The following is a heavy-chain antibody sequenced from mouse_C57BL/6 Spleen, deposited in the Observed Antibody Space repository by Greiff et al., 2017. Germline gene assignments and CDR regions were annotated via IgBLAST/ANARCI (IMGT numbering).Heavy chain of an antibody. CDR2: IDPETGGT. CDR1: GYTFTDYE. Sequence: VQLQQSGAELVRPGASVTLSCKASGYTFTDYEMHWVKQTPVHGLEWIGAIDPETGGTAYNQKFKGKAILTADKSSSTAYMELRSLTSEDSAVYYCTRMVVAKGFAYWGQGTLVTVSA. D-gene: IGHD1-1*01. J-gene: IGHJ3*01. V-gene: IGHV1-15*01. CDR3: TRMVVAKGFAY.